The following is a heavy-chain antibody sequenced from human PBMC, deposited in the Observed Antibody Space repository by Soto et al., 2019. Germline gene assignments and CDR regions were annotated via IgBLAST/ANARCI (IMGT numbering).Heavy chain of an antibody. CDR3: ARGSSPTFPIAKRYYFDY. D-gene: IGHD2-21*01. Sequence: SETLSLTCAVYGGSFSGYYWSWIRQPPGKGLEWIGEINHSGSTNYNPSLKSRVTISVDTSKNQFSLKLSSVTAADTAVYYCARGSSPTFPIAKRYYFDYWGQGTLVTVSS. J-gene: IGHJ4*02. CDR1: GGSFSGYY. CDR2: INHSGST. V-gene: IGHV4-34*01.